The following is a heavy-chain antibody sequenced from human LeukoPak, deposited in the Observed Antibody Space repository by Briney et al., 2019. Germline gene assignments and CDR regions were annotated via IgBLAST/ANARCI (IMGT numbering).Heavy chain of an antibody. Sequence: GSVKVSCKASGYTFTSYAMNWVRQAPGQGLEWMGWISAYNGNINYAQMLQGRVTMTTDTSTSTAYMDLRSLRSDDTAVYYCARGPPHRDYYYYYMDVWGTGTTVTVSS. D-gene: IGHD5-24*01. CDR1: GYTFTSYA. J-gene: IGHJ6*03. CDR2: ISAYNGNI. V-gene: IGHV1-18*01. CDR3: ARGPPHRDYYYYYMDV.